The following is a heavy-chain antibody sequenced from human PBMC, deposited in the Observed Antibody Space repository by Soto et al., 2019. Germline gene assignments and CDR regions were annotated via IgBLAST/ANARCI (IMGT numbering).Heavy chain of an antibody. V-gene: IGHV3-23*01. CDR3: AKERAVTGLDY. Sequence: EVQLLESGGGLVQPGGSLRLSFAASGFTFSSYAMSWVRQAPGKGLEWVSAIRISGGSTYYAESVKGRFTISRDNPKNTLYLQMNSLRAEDTAVYYCAKERAVTGLDYWGQGTLVTVSS. J-gene: IGHJ4*02. CDR2: IRISGGST. CDR1: GFTFSSYA. D-gene: IGHD6-19*01.